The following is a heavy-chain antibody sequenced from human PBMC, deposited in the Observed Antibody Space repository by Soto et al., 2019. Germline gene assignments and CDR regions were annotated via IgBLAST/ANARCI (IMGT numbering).Heavy chain of an antibody. Sequence: QVQLVESGGGVVQPGRSLRLSCAASGFTFSSYAMHWVRQAPGKGLEWGAVISYAGSNKYYADSVKGRFTISRDNSKNPLYLQMNSLRAEDTAVYYCARPLWRDDYNWGYFDLWGRGTLVTVSS. J-gene: IGHJ2*01. CDR3: ARPLWRDDYNWGYFDL. CDR2: ISYAGSNK. V-gene: IGHV3-30-3*01. CDR1: GFTFSSYA. D-gene: IGHD4-4*01.